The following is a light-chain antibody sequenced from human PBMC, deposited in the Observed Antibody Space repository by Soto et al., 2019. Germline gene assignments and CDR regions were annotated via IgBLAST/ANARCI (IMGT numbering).Light chain of an antibody. CDR3: QQYNNWPLT. CDR1: QSVNRN. J-gene: IGKJ4*01. Sequence: EIVMTQSPATLSVSPGERATLSCRASQSVNRNIAWYQQKPGQTPRLLIYDASSRATGIPARFSGSGSGTDFTLTISSLQSEDFAVYYCQQYNNWPLTFGGGTNVEIK. V-gene: IGKV3-15*01. CDR2: DAS.